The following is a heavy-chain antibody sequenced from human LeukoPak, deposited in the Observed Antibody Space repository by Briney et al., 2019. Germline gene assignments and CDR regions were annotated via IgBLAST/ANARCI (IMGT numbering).Heavy chain of an antibody. CDR3: AKDRASWYAGYFDY. CDR1: GGFISSYY. D-gene: IGHD6-13*01. CDR2: IYYSGST. J-gene: IGHJ4*02. Sequence: SETLSLTCTVSGGFISSYYWSWFRQPPGQRLESIGYIYYSGSTNYNPSLKSRVTISVDTSKNQFSLKLSSVTAADTAVYYCAKDRASWYAGYFDYWGQGTLVTVSS. V-gene: IGHV4-59*01.